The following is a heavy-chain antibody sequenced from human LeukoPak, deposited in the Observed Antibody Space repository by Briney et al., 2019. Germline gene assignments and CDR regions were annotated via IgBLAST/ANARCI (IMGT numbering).Heavy chain of an antibody. D-gene: IGHD3-3*01. V-gene: IGHV4-39*01. CDR2: ISYSGST. Sequence: PSETLSLTCSVSGGSITSSSYYWGWIRQPPEKGLEWIGSISYSGSTYYNPSLKSRVTISVDTSKNQFSLRLSSVTAADTAVYYCARRSGFWSGYYLFDYWGQGTLVTVSS. J-gene: IGHJ4*02. CDR3: ARRSGFWSGYYLFDY. CDR1: GGSITSSSYY.